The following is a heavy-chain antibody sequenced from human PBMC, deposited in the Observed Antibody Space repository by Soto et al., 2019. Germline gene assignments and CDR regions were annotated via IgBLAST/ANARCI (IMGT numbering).Heavy chain of an antibody. CDR2: ISAYNGNT. CDR1: GYTFTSYG. J-gene: IGHJ5*02. V-gene: IGHV1-18*01. Sequence: GASVKVSCKASGYTFTSYGISWVRQAPGQGLEWMGWISAYNGNTNYAQKLQGRVTMTTDTSTSTAYMELRSLRSDDTAVYYFARDHTYYYDSSGYYNWFDPWGQGTLVTVSS. CDR3: ARDHTYYYDSSGYYNWFDP. D-gene: IGHD3-22*01.